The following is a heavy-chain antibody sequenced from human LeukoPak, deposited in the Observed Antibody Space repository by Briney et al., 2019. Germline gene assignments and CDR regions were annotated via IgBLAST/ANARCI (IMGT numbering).Heavy chain of an antibody. CDR1: GFTFSSYA. V-gene: IGHV3-23*01. CDR3: AKGSGSPPSEFDY. J-gene: IGHJ4*02. CDR2: ISGSGGST. D-gene: IGHD3-10*01. Sequence: QAGGSLRLSCAASGFTFSSYAMSWVRQAPGKGLEWVSAISGSGGSTYYADSVKSRFTISRDNSKNTLYLQMNNLRAEDTAVYYCAKGSGSPPSEFDYWGQGTLVTVSS.